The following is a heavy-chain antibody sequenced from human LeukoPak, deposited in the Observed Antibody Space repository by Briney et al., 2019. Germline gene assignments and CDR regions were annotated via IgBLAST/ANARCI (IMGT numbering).Heavy chain of an antibody. Sequence: PGGSLRLSCVASGITFTGHSMHWVRQAPGGGLEWVAVDGDDEKTKFYADSLKGRFTVSRDNSKNTVYLQMNSLRDEDTAVYYCAREKQSGGTPFDYWGQGSLVTVSS. V-gene: IGHV3-30*04. CDR3: AREKQSGGTPFDY. D-gene: IGHD1-26*01. CDR1: GITFTGHS. J-gene: IGHJ4*02. CDR2: DGDDEKTK.